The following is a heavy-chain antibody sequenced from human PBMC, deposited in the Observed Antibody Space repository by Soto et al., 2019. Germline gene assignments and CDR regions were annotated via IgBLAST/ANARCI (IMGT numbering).Heavy chain of an antibody. CDR1: GGSINSYY. CDR3: ARDAYPNWFDF. Sequence: PSETLSLTCNVSGGSINSYYWSWIRQPAGKGLEWIGRISSGGSAIYNPSLKSRGTISVDTSKNQFSLRLTSVTAADTAVYFCARDAYPNWFDFWGQGTLVTVSS. J-gene: IGHJ5*01. CDR2: ISSGGSA. D-gene: IGHD2-8*01. V-gene: IGHV4-4*07.